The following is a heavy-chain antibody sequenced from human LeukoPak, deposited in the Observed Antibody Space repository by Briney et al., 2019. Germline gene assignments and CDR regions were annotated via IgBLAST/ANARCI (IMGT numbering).Heavy chain of an antibody. D-gene: IGHD2-15*01. CDR1: VYTFPGYY. Sequence: AAVTVSLQACVYTFPGYYIHWVRQAPARGGAGVGWINPNSGDTNYAQKVQGRVTMTRDTSISTFYMELSRLRSDDTAVYYCARAQVEYCSGGRCYSGYWGQGTLVTVSS. J-gene: IGHJ4*02. V-gene: IGHV1-2*02. CDR2: INPNSGDT. CDR3: ARAQVEYCSGGRCYSGY.